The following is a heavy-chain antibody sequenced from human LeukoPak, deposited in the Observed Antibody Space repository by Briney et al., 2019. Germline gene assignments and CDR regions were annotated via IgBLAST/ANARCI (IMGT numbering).Heavy chain of an antibody. J-gene: IGHJ4*02. D-gene: IGHD3-22*01. CDR2: INSDGSSS. V-gene: IGHV3-74*01. CDR3: ARDPGSYHSGAYYSFFDY. CDR1: GFTLSTYW. Sequence: GGSLRLSCAASGFTLSTYWMHWLRQAPGEGLVWVSRINSDGSSSAYADSVKGRFTISRDNAKNTLSLQMNSLRAEDTAVYYCARDPGSYHSGAYYSFFDYWGQGILVTVSS.